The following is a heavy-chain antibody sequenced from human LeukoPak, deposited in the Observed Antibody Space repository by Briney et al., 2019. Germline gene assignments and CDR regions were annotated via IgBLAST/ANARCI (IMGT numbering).Heavy chain of an antibody. D-gene: IGHD6-19*01. Sequence: SETLSHTCTVSGGSISSYYWSWIRQPPGKGLEWIGYIYYSGSTNYNPSLKSRVTISVDTSKNQFSLKLSSVTAADTAVYYCARGDSSGWPSYYYYGMDVWGQGTTVTVSS. CDR2: IYYSGST. CDR3: ARGDSSGWPSYYYYGMDV. CDR1: GGSISSYY. V-gene: IGHV4-59*01. J-gene: IGHJ6*02.